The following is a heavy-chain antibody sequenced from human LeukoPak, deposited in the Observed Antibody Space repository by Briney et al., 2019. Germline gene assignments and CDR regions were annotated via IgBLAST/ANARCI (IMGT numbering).Heavy chain of an antibody. CDR3: ARAKPLYYYDSSGYTSPLFDY. CDR2: IYYSGST. D-gene: IGHD3-22*01. V-gene: IGHV4-59*01. Sequence: SETLSLTCTVSGGSISSYYWSWIRQPPGKGLEWIGYIYYSGSTNYNPSLKSRVTISVDTSKNQFSLKLSSVTAADTAVYYCARAKPLYYYDSSGYTSPLFDYWGQGTLVIVSS. J-gene: IGHJ4*02. CDR1: GGSISSYY.